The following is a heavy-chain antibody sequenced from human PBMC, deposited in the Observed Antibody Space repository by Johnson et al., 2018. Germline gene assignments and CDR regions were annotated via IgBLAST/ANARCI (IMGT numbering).Heavy chain of an antibody. Sequence: VQLVQSGGGVVQPGRSLRLSCAASGFTFSSYAMSWVRQASGKGPEWVGRIRSKAHNHAIAYGASVKGRLSISSDDSKNTVYLQMNSLKTEDTAVYYCTRSDYSGTYFSWGQGTRVTVSS. CDR2: IRSKAHNHAI. CDR3: TRSDYSGTYFS. D-gene: IGHD1-26*01. V-gene: IGHV3-73*01. J-gene: IGHJ1*01. CDR1: GFTFSSYA.